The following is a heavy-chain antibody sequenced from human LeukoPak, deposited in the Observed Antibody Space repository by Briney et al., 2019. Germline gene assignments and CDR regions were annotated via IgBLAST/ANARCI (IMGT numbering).Heavy chain of an antibody. Sequence: GGSLRLSCAASGFTFSSYSMNWVRQAPGKGLEWVSSISSSSSYIYYADSVEGRFTISRDNAKNSLYLQMNSLRAEDTAVYYCARVGGYCSSTSCYEAPNWFDPWGQGTLVTVSS. D-gene: IGHD2-2*03. CDR1: GFTFSSYS. CDR3: ARVGGYCSSTSCYEAPNWFDP. V-gene: IGHV3-21*01. CDR2: ISSSSSYI. J-gene: IGHJ5*02.